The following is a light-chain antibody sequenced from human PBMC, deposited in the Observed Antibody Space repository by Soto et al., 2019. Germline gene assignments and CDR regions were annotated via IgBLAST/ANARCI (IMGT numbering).Light chain of an antibody. CDR2: DAS. CDR3: QQSDNLPLT. Sequence: DLQMTQSPSSLSASVGDRVTITCRATQAIKNFLNWYQQKPGRAPKLLISDASTLQRGVPSRFSGFGSGTHFTFVISSLQPEDVGTYYCQQSDNLPLTFGQGTRLDIK. CDR1: QAIKNF. V-gene: IGKV1-33*01. J-gene: IGKJ5*01.